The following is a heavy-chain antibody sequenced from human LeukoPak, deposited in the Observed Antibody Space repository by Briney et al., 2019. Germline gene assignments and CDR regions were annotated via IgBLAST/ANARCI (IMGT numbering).Heavy chain of an antibody. Sequence: GGSLRLSCAAPGFSFCYYDMHWVRQAPGKGLEWVSLITANGDSTYYADSVKGRFTISRDNSKNSLSLQMNRLRTEDTALYYCAKDIEAGTAGFSFDYWGEGGLVAVSS. V-gene: IGHV3-43*02. J-gene: IGHJ4*02. CDR1: GFSFCYYD. CDR2: ITANGDST. D-gene: IGHD2-21*02. CDR3: AKDIEAGTAGFSFDY.